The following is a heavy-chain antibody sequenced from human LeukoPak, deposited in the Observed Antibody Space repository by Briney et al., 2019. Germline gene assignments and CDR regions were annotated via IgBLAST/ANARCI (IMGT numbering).Heavy chain of an antibody. CDR2: IYTSGST. Sequence: SETLSLTCTVSGGSIRSYYWGWIRQPPGKGLEWIGRIYTSGSTNYNPSLKSRVTMSVDTSKNQFFLKLSSVTAADTAVYYCIRDLYCSSTSCNDYWGQGTLVTVSS. CDR3: IRDLYCSSTSCNDY. D-gene: IGHD2-2*01. V-gene: IGHV4-4*07. CDR1: GGSIRSYY. J-gene: IGHJ4*02.